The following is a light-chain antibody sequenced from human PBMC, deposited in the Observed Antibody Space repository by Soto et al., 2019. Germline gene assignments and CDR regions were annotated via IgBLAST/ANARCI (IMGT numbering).Light chain of an antibody. J-gene: IGKJ5*01. Sequence: EIVLTHSPGTLSLSPGDRATLSCRASQSVSSNLAWYQQKPGQAPRLLIYDASNRATGIPARFSGSGSGTDFTLTISSLEPEDFAVYYCQQRSNWPITFGQGTRLEIK. CDR2: DAS. CDR3: QQRSNWPIT. V-gene: IGKV3-11*01. CDR1: QSVSSN.